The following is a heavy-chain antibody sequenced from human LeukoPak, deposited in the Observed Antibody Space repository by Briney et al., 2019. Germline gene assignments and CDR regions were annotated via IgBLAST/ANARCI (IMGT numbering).Heavy chain of an antibody. D-gene: IGHD2-15*01. J-gene: IGHJ5*02. CDR3: ARGCCGRGGYCSGGSCYNWFDP. Sequence: GGSLRLSCAASGFTFSIYGMGWVRQAPGKGLEWVANIKQDGSEKYYVDSVLGRFMISRDHAKNSVSLQMNSLRVEASAIYYCARGCCGRGGYCSGGSCYNWFDPWGQGTLVTVSS. CDR1: GFTFSIYG. CDR2: IKQDGSEK. V-gene: IGHV3-7*01.